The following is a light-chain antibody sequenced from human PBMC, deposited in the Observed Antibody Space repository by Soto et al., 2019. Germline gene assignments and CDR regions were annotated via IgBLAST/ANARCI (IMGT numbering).Light chain of an antibody. Sequence: DIQMTQSPSSLSASVGDRVTITCRASQGVGTYLAWYQQKPGKVPKLLIYSASTLQSGVPSRFSGSGSGTTFTLTISSLQPEDVATYYCQKYNSAPTFGQGTKVEV. CDR3: QKYNSAPT. J-gene: IGKJ1*01. CDR1: QGVGTY. V-gene: IGKV1-27*01. CDR2: SAS.